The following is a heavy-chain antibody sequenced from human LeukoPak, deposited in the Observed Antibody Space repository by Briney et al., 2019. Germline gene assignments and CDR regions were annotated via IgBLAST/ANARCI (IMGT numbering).Heavy chain of an antibody. CDR2: INSDGTST. D-gene: IGHD2-21*01. CDR3: AGNCPGFDS. Sequence: GGSLRLSCAASGFTFSGYWMHWVRQAPGKGLVWVSRINSDGTSTSYADSVKGRFITSRDNARNTLFLQMNSLRAEDTAVYYCAGNCPGFDSWGQGTLVTVSS. J-gene: IGHJ4*02. CDR1: GFTFSGYW. V-gene: IGHV3-74*01.